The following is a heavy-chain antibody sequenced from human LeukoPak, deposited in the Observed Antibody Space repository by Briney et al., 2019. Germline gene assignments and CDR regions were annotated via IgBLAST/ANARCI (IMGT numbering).Heavy chain of an antibody. Sequence: PSETLSLTCTVSGGSISSYYWSWIRQPPGKGLEWIGYIYYSGSTNYNPSLKSRVTISVDTSKNQFSLKLSSVTAADTAVYYCARDVRVWFGKFNWFDPWGQGTLVTVSS. CDR3: ARDVRVWFGKFNWFDP. V-gene: IGHV4-59*01. D-gene: IGHD3-10*01. J-gene: IGHJ5*02. CDR1: GGSISSYY. CDR2: IYYSGST.